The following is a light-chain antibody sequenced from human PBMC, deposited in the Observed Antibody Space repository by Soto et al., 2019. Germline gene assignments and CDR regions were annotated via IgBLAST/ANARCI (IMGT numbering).Light chain of an antibody. CDR1: SSDIGAYNY. CDR2: EVS. Sequence: QSALTQPASVSGSPGQSITISCTGTSSDIGAYNYVSWYQQHPGKAPKVIIFEVSNRPSGVSNRFSGSKSGNTASLTISGLQPADEADYHCSSYTGGNTDWIFGGGTKLTVL. J-gene: IGLJ3*02. CDR3: SSYTGGNTDWI. V-gene: IGLV2-14*01.